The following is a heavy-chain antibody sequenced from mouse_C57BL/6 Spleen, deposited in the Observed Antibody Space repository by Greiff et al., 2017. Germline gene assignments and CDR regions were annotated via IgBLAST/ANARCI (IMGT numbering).Heavy chain of an antibody. CDR1: GYTFTSYW. V-gene: IGHV1-55*01. D-gene: IGHD1-1*01. CDR3: ARYYGSSTGWFAY. Sequence: QVQLQQPGAELVKPGASVKMSCKASGYTFTSYWITWVKQRPGQGLEWIGDIYPGSGSTNYNEKFKSKATLTVDTSSSTAYMQLSSLTSEDSAVYYCARYYGSSTGWFAYWGQGTLVTVSA. J-gene: IGHJ3*01. CDR2: IYPGSGST.